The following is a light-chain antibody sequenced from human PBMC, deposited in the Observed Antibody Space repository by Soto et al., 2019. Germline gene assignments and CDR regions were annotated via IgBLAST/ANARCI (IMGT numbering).Light chain of an antibody. CDR1: RPNIGSNT. CDR2: SND. J-gene: IGLJ2*01. CDR3: AAWDDSLKVVV. V-gene: IGLV1-44*01. Sequence: QSVLTQPPSASGTPGQRVTMSCSGSRPNIGSNTVNWYQQLAGTAPKVLIYSNDQRPSGVPDRFSGSKSGTSASLAISGLQSEGEADYYCAAWDDSLKVVVFGGGTKVTVL.